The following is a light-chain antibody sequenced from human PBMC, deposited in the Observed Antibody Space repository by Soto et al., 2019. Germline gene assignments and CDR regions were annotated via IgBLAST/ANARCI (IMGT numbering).Light chain of an antibody. CDR3: QSYDTSLSGAWV. Sequence: QSVLTQPPSVSGAPGQRITISCTGSPSNIGAGFDVHWYQQFPGTAPKLLIYGTTSRPSGVPDRFSDSQSGTSASLAITGLQAGDEADYYCQSYDTSLSGAWVFGGGTKLTVL. CDR1: PSNIGAGFD. V-gene: IGLV1-40*01. CDR2: GTT. J-gene: IGLJ3*02.